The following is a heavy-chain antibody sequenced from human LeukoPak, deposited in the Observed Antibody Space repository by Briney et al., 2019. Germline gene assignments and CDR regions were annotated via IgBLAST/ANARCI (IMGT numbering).Heavy chain of an antibody. J-gene: IGHJ4*02. Sequence: GGSLRLSCAASGFTFRSYWMHWVRQAPGKGLVWVSRINGDGTTTSYADSVKGRFTISRDNAKNTLYLQMNSLRAEDTAVYYCARQYYYDSSGYSLDSWGQGTLVTVSS. CDR2: INGDGTTT. CDR1: GFTFRSYW. D-gene: IGHD3-22*01. CDR3: ARQYYYDSSGYSLDS. V-gene: IGHV3-74*01.